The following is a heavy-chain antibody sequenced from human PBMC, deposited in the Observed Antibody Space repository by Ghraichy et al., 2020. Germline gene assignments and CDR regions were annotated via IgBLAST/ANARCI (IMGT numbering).Heavy chain of an antibody. D-gene: IGHD3-9*01. CDR1: GDSISSGHYY. CDR3: ARRNFNFYYYGIDV. Sequence: LSLTCSVSGDSISSGHYYWSWIRQQPGKGLEWIGYIYHSGNTYYSPSLKSRVSISVDTSENQFSLKLKSVTAADTAVYYCARRNFNFYYYGIDVWGQGTTVTVSS. V-gene: IGHV4-31*03. J-gene: IGHJ6*02. CDR2: IYHSGNT.